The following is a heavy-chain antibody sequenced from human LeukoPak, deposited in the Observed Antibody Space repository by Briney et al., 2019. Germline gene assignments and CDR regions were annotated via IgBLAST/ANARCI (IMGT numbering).Heavy chain of an antibody. Sequence: TGGSLRLSCAASGFTVSSNYMSWVRQAPGKGLEWVSVMYSGGNTRYADSVKGRFTISRDNSKNSLYLQMNSLRTEDTALYYCAKDVLSGYCSGGSCYHSGYFFDYWGQGTLVTVSS. D-gene: IGHD2-15*01. CDR3: AKDVLSGYCSGGSCYHSGYFFDY. CDR2: MYSGGNT. V-gene: IGHV3-53*05. CDR1: GFTVSSNY. J-gene: IGHJ4*02.